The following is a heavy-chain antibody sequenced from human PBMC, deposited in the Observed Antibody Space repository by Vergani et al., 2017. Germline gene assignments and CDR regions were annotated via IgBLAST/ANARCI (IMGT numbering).Heavy chain of an antibody. CDR3: ARRDSSSPALDY. J-gene: IGHJ4*02. D-gene: IGHD6-6*01. V-gene: IGHV3-13*01. CDR1: GFNFGFYD. CDR2: IGTTGET. Sequence: EVQLVESGGGSVQPGGSLRLSCAASGFNFGFYDMHWVRQVAGKDLEWVATIGTTGETYYAGSVKGRFTISRENAKNSLYLQMTGLRAGDAAVYYCARRDSSSPALDYWGQGTLVTVSS.